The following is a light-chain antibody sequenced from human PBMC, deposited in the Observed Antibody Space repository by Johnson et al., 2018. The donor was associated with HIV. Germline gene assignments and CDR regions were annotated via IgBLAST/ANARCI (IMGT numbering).Light chain of an antibody. CDR2: DNN. Sequence: QSVLTQPPSVSAAPGQKVTISCSGSSSNIGNNYVSWYQQLPGTAPKLLIYDNNKRPSGIPDRFSGSKSGTSATLGITGLQTGDEADYYCGTLDSSLSAGGFGNGTKVTVL. V-gene: IGLV1-51*01. J-gene: IGLJ1*01. CDR3: GTLDSSLSAGG. CDR1: SSNIGNNY.